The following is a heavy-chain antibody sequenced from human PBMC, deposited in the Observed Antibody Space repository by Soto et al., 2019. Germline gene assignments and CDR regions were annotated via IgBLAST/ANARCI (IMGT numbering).Heavy chain of an antibody. CDR3: AKDGGWSLAVAGLFDY. D-gene: IGHD6-19*01. CDR1: GSTFSSDD. Sequence: GGSLRLSCVVSGSTFSSDDMSWVRQAPGRGLEWVSGISDSGGSTYYAGSVKGRFTISRDNAKNTLYLQMKSLRVEDTALYYCAKDGGWSLAVAGLFDYWGPGTQVTVSS. CDR2: ISDSGGST. J-gene: IGHJ4*02. V-gene: IGHV3-23*01.